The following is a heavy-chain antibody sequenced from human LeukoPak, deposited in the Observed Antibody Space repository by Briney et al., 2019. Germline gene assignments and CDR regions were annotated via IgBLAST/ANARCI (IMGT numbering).Heavy chain of an antibody. CDR3: ARVSIQLERPARFDP. Sequence: SQTLSLTCTVSGGSISSGAYYWSWIHQHPGKGLEWIGYIYYSGSTYYNPSLKSRVTISVDTSNNQLSLRLSSVTAADTAVYYCARVSIQLERPARFDPWGQGTLVTVSS. J-gene: IGHJ5*02. V-gene: IGHV4-31*03. CDR2: IYYSGST. D-gene: IGHD1-1*01. CDR1: GGSISSGAYY.